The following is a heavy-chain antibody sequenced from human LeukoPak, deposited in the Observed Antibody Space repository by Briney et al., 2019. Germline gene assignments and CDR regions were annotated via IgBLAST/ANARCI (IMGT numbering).Heavy chain of an antibody. D-gene: IGHD3-3*01. CDR2: ISGTGGST. Sequence: GGSLRLSCAASGFIFNNYAMGWVRQAPGKGLEWVSSISGTGGSTFYADSVKGRFTISRDNSKNTLYLQMNSLRAEDTAVYYCAKYDFWSGYNAPSDAFDIWGQGTMVTVSS. CDR3: AKYDFWSGYNAPSDAFDI. CDR1: GFIFNNYA. J-gene: IGHJ3*02. V-gene: IGHV3-23*01.